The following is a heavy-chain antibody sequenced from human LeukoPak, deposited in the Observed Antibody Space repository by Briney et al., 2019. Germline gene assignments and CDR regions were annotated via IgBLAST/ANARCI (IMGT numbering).Heavy chain of an antibody. V-gene: IGHV3-20*04. CDR2: ITWHGGSA. J-gene: IGHJ2*01. CDR1: GFTFDDYG. CDR3: ARSSTTVTTRFFDL. D-gene: IGHD4-17*01. Sequence: GGSLRLSCAASGFTFDDYGMSWVRHAPGKGLEWVSYITWHGGSAHYADSVKGRFTISRDNAKNSLYLQMNSLTAEDTAFYYCARSSTTVTTRFFDLWGRGTLVSVSS.